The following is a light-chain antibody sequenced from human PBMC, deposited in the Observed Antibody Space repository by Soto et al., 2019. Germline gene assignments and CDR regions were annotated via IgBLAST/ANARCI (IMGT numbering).Light chain of an antibody. V-gene: IGLV2-14*01. CDR3: SSYTSDTSPYV. Sequence: QSVLTQPASVSGSPGQSITISCTATSTDLGRFNYVSWYQVHPGKAPKLIIYEVTYRPSGVSNRFSGSKSDNTASLTVSGLQAEDEADYYCSSYTSDTSPYVFGTGTKLTVL. J-gene: IGLJ1*01. CDR1: STDLGRFNY. CDR2: EVT.